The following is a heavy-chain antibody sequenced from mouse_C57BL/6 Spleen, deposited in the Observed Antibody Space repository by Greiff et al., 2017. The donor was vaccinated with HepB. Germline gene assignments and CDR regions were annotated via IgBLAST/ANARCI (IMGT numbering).Heavy chain of an antibody. CDR1: GYTFTSYW. D-gene: IGHD1-1*01. CDR2: IYPGNSDT. V-gene: IGHV1-5*01. Sequence: EVQLQQSGTVLARPGASVKMSCKTSGYTFTSYWMHWVKQRPGQGLEWIGAIYPGNSDTSYNQKFKGKAKLTAVTSASTAYMELSSLTNEDSAVYYCTPYYGSSSYYAMDYWGQGTSVTVSS. J-gene: IGHJ4*01. CDR3: TPYYGSSSYYAMDY.